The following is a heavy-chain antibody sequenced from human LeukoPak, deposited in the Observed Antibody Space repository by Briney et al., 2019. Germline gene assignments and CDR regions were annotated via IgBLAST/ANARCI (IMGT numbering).Heavy chain of an antibody. CDR3: ARDYYYDSSGLYYYYGMDV. V-gene: IGHV1-69*01. CDR1: GGTFSSYA. CDR2: IIPIFGTA. Sequence: SVKVSCKASGGTFSSYAISWVRQAPGQGLEWMGGIIPIFGTANYAKKFQGRVTITADESTSTAYMELSSLRSEDTAVYYCARDYYYDSSGLYYYYGMDVWGQGTTVTVSS. D-gene: IGHD3-22*01. J-gene: IGHJ6*02.